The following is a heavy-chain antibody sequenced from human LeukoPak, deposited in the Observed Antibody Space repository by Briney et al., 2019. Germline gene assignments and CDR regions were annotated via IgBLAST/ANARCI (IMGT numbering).Heavy chain of an antibody. CDR3: AKGPHLYMAAAGTGYFQH. D-gene: IGHD6-13*01. Sequence: PGGSLRLSCAASGFTFSSYAMHWVRQAPGKGLEWVAVISYDGSNKYYADSVKGRFTISRDNSKNTLYLQMNSLRAEDTAVYYCAKGPHLYMAAAGTGYFQHWGQGTLVTVSS. V-gene: IGHV3-30*04. CDR2: ISYDGSNK. J-gene: IGHJ1*01. CDR1: GFTFSSYA.